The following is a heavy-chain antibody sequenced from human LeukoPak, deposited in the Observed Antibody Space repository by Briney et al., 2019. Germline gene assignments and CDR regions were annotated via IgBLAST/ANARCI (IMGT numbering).Heavy chain of an antibody. CDR1: GFTFSSYG. J-gene: IGHJ4*02. V-gene: IGHV3-74*01. CDR2: INSDGSST. Sequence: GGSLRLSCAASGFTFSSYGMHWVRQAPGKGLVWVSRINSDGSSTSYADSVKGRFTISRDNAKNTLYLQMNSLRAEDTAVYYCARVDSSGWYQPFDYWGQGTLVTVSS. D-gene: IGHD6-19*01. CDR3: ARVDSSGWYQPFDY.